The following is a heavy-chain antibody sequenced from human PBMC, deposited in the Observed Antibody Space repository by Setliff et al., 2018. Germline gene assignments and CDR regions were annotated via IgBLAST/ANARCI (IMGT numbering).Heavy chain of an antibody. CDR3: ARGSSSYDY. CDR1: GFTFSPYI. V-gene: IGHV3-7*01. CDR2: IKQDGSEK. J-gene: IGHJ4*02. D-gene: IGHD6-6*01. Sequence: GGSLRLSCAASGFTFSPYIIHWVRQAPGKGLEWVANIKQDGSEKYYVDSVKGRFTISRDNAKNALYLQMNSLRAEDTAVYYCARGSSSYDYWGQGTLVTVSS.